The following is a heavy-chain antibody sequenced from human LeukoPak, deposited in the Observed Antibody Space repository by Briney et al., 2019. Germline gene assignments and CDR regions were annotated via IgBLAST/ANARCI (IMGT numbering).Heavy chain of an antibody. J-gene: IGHJ6*02. CDR1: GGSITTNTYY. Sequence: SETLSLTCTVSGGSITTNTYYWGWIRQPPGKGLEWIGSIYYSGSTYYNPSLKSRVTMSVDTSKCQFSLKLSSVTAADTAVYYCASLVAGTRYYNYALDVWGQGTTVTVSS. D-gene: IGHD6-19*01. V-gene: IGHV4-39*01. CDR2: IYYSGST. CDR3: ASLVAGTRYYNYALDV.